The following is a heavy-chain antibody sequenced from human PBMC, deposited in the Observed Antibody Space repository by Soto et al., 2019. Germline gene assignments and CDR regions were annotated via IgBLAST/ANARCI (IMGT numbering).Heavy chain of an antibody. CDR2: IRSKAYGGTT. Sequence: GGSLRLSCTASGFTFGDYAMSWVRQAPGKGLEWVGFIRSKAYGGTTEYAASVKGRFTISRDDSKSIGYLQMNNLRAEDTAVYYCARGTVGSTLQPYYFDFWGQGTLVTVSS. CDR1: GFTFGDYA. V-gene: IGHV3-49*04. D-gene: IGHD6-13*01. J-gene: IGHJ4*02. CDR3: ARGTVGSTLQPYYFDF.